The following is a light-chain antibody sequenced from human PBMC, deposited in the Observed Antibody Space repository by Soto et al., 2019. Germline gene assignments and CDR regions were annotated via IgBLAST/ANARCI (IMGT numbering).Light chain of an antibody. CDR3: CSYTSSTNYV. CDR2: GVS. V-gene: IGLV2-14*01. Sequence: QSVLTQPASVCGSPGQSITISCTGTTSDVSIYNYVSWYQQHPGKAPKLMIYGVSNRPSGVSNRFSGAKSGHTASLTISGLQVEDEADYYCCSYTSSTNYVFGPGTKVTVL. J-gene: IGLJ1*01. CDR1: TSDVSIYNY.